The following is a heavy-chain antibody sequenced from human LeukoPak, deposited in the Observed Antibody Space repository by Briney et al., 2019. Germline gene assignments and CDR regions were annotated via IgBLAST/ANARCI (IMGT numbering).Heavy chain of an antibody. J-gene: IGHJ4*02. CDR3: GEGGGGRGNYHIDY. Sequence: GGSLRLSCAASGFTFSSHDMHWVRQAPGKGLEWVAVISYDGYNKYYADDVKGRFTISRDNSKNTLYLQMNSLRAEDTAVYYCGEGGGGRGNYHIDYWGQGTLVTVSS. CDR1: GFTFSSHD. D-gene: IGHD4-11*01. V-gene: IGHV3-30-3*01. CDR2: ISYDGYNK.